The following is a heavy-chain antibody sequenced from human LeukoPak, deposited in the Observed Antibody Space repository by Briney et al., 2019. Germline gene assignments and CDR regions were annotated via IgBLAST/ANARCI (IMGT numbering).Heavy chain of an antibody. Sequence: PSETLSLTCTVSRGSISSYYWSWIRQPPGRGGGWIGYIYYSGSTNYNPSLKSRVTISVDTSKNQFSLRLSSVTAADTAVFYCARGYSGFPYYLDYWGQGTLVTVSS. CDR1: RGSISSYY. CDR2: IYYSGST. D-gene: IGHD5-12*01. CDR3: ARGYSGFPYYLDY. V-gene: IGHV4-59*01. J-gene: IGHJ4*02.